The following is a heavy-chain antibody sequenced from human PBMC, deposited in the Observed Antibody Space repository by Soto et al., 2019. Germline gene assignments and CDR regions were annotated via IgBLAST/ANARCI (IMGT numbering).Heavy chain of an antibody. CDR1: GFTFSSYA. CDR3: AKGGEAARPFYYYYYYMDV. CDR2: ISGSGGST. Sequence: EVQLLESGGGLVQPGGSLRLSCAASGFTFSSYAMSWVRQAPGKGLEWVSAISGSGGSTYYADSVKGRFTISRDNSKNTLYLQMNSLRAEHTAVYYCAKGGEAARPFYYYYYYMDVWGKGTTVTVSS. D-gene: IGHD6-6*01. V-gene: IGHV3-23*01. J-gene: IGHJ6*03.